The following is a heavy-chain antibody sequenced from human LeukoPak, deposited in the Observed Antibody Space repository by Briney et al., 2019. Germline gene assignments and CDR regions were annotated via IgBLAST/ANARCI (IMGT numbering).Heavy chain of an antibody. V-gene: IGHV1-2*02. CDR3: AKDRAVATIGGIDY. CDR2: INPNSGGT. Sequence: ASVKVSCKASGYTFTGYYMHWVRQAPGQGLEWMGWINPNSGGTNYAQKFQGRVTMTRDTSISTVYMELSRLRSDDTAVYYCAKDRAVATIGGIDYWGQGILVTVAS. J-gene: IGHJ4*02. CDR1: GYTFTGYY. D-gene: IGHD5-12*01.